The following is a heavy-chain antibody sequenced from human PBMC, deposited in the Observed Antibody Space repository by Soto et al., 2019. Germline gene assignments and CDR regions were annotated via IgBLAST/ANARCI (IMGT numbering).Heavy chain of an antibody. J-gene: IGHJ3*02. V-gene: IGHV4-30-4*01. CDR1: GDSISIGDYY. CDR3: ARAVDSGGFPDAFDI. Sequence: SETLSLTCTVSGDSISIGDYYWSWIRQPPGKGLEWIGYIYYSGNTYYNPSLKSRITISVDMSKNQFSLKLSSVTAADTAVYYCARAVDSGGFPDAFDIWSKGQWSPSPQ. D-gene: IGHD3-22*01. CDR2: IYYSGNT.